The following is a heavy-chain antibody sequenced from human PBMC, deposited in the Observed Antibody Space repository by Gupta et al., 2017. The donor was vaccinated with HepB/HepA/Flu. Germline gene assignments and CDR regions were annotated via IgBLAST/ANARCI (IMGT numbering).Heavy chain of an antibody. Sequence: QVQLVESGGGVVQPGRSLRLSCAASGFTFSSYAMHWVRQAPGKGLEWVAVISYDGSNKYYADSVKGRFTISRDNSKNTLYLQMNSLRAEDTAVYYCARVFSRSLAVAGIGLGYWGQGTLVTVSS. CDR1: GFTFSSYA. CDR3: ARVFSRSLAVAGIGLGY. J-gene: IGHJ4*02. V-gene: IGHV3-30-3*01. CDR2: ISYDGSNK. D-gene: IGHD6-19*01.